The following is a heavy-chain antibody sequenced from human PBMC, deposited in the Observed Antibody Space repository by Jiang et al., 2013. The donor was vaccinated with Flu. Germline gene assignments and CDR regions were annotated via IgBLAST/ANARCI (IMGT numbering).Heavy chain of an antibody. CDR2: IVPLFGIE. Sequence: GAEVKKPGSSVKVSCKASGGSLSSYTISWVRQAPGQGLEWMGRIVPLFGIENYAQRVQGRVTITADKSTNTAYMELTSLRSEDTAVYYCAFGLRDSLWYFDLWGLAPR. V-gene: IGHV1-69*02. J-gene: IGHJ2*01. CDR3: AFGLRDSLWYFDL. CDR1: GGSLSSYT. D-gene: IGHD3/OR15-3a*01.